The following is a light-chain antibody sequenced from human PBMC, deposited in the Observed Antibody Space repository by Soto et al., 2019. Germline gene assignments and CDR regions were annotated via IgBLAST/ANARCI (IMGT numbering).Light chain of an antibody. CDR3: ELRSNWPWT. Sequence: EIVLTQSPATLSFSPGERATLSCRASQSVSSYLAWYQQKPGQAPRLLIYDASNWATGIPARFSGSGSGTDFALTISSLEPEDFAVSYCELRSNWPWTFGAGTK. J-gene: IGKJ1*01. CDR1: QSVSSY. CDR2: DAS. V-gene: IGKV3-11*01.